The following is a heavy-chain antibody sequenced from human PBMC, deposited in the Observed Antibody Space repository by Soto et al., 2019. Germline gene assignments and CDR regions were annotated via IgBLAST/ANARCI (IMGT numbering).Heavy chain of an antibody. CDR2: INYSGST. CDR1: GDSISSSSYY. J-gene: IGHJ4*02. D-gene: IGHD4-17*01. Sequence: QLQLQESGPGLVKPSETLSLTCSVSGDSISSSSYYWGWIRQPPGKGLEWIGTINYSGSTYYNPSLKXXVXIXADTSKNRFSLKVSSVTAADTAVYYCASLYGDYVPYWGQGILVSASS. CDR3: ASLYGDYVPY. V-gene: IGHV4-39*01.